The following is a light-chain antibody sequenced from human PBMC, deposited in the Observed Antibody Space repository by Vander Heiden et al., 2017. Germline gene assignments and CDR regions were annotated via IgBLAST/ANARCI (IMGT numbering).Light chain of an antibody. CDR1: SRDIGGYTF. V-gene: IGLV2-14*01. CDR3: SSYTSSDTVL. J-gene: IGLJ2*01. CDR2: DVS. Sequence: QSALTQPASVSGSPGQSIAISCTGTSRDIGGYTFVSWYQQTPGKAPKLLIHDVSDRPSGVSNRFSGSKSGNTASLTISGLQAEDEADYYCSSYTSSDTVLFGGGTKLTVL.